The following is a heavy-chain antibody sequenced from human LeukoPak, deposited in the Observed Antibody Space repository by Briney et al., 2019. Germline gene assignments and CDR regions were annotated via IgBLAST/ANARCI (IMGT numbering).Heavy chain of an antibody. Sequence: GGSLRLSCAASGFTFTDSWMHWVRHTTGKGLDWVSHVSTDGSFTAYADSVKGRFTISRDNAKNTVYLQMNSLRAEDTAVYYCARSIGYRDSWGQGTLVTVSS. CDR1: GFTFTDSW. V-gene: IGHV3-74*01. D-gene: IGHD5-18*01. CDR2: VSTDGSFT. CDR3: ARSIGYRDS. J-gene: IGHJ4*02.